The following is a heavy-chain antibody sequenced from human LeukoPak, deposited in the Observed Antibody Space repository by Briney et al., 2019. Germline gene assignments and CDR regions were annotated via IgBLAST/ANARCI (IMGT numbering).Heavy chain of an antibody. V-gene: IGHV4-39*01. CDR3: ARLFY. Sequence: PSETLSLTCTVPGDSISSSSYYWGWIRQPPGKGLEWIGTIYYSGATYYNPSLRSRVTISVDTSKNQYSLKLTSVTTADTAVYYCARLFYWGQGSLVTVSS. J-gene: IGHJ4*02. CDR1: GDSISSSSYY. CDR2: IYYSGAT.